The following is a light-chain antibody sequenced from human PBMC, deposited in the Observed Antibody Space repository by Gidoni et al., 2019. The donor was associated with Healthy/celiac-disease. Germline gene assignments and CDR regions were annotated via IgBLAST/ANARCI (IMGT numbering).Light chain of an antibody. J-gene: IGKJ4*01. V-gene: IGKV3-11*01. CDR2: DAS. CDR3: QQRSNWLF. CDR1: QSVSSY. Sequence: EIVLTQSPATLSLSPGESATLSCRASQSVSSYLAWYQQKPGQAPRLLIYDASNRATGIPARCSGSGSGTDFTLTISSLEPEDFAVYYCQQRSNWLFFGGGTKVEIK.